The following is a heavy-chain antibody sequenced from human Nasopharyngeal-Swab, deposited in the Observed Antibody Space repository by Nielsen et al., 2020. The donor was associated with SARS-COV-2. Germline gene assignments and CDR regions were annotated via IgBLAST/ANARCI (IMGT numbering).Heavy chain of an antibody. CDR3: ARLDSRSSGDY. J-gene: IGHJ4*02. CDR2: IYPSGST. CDR1: GDSISTSRYY. D-gene: IGHD6-6*01. Sequence: SETLSLTCTVSGDSISTSRYYWEWIRQPPGKGLEWIAQIYPSGSTNYNPSLRSRVTISIDTSKKQFSLKLHSVTAADTAVYYCARLDSRSSGDYWGQGSLVTVSS. V-gene: IGHV4-39*01.